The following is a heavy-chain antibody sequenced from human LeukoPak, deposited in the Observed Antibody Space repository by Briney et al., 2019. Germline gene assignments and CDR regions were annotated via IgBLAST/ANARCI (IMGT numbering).Heavy chain of an antibody. CDR1: GGSLSSYY. J-gene: IGHJ4*02. Sequence: PSETLSLTRTVSGGSLSSYYWSWIRQPAGKGLEWIGRIYTSGSTNYNPSLKSRVTMSVDTSKNQFSLKLRSVTAADTAVYYCARGAAMDTPFDYWGQGTLVTVSS. CDR3: ARGAAMDTPFDY. V-gene: IGHV4-4*07. D-gene: IGHD5-18*01. CDR2: IYTSGST.